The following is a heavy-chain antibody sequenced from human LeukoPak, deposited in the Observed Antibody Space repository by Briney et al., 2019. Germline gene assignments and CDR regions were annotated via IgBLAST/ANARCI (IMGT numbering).Heavy chain of an antibody. CDR2: ISSSSSYI. V-gene: IGHV3-21*01. Sequence: HGVSLRLSCAASGFTFSSYSMNWVRQAPGKGLEWVSSISSSSSYIYYADSVKGRFTISRDNAKNSLYLQMNSLRAEDTAVYYCAREPALVGATWFDYWGQGTLVTVSS. D-gene: IGHD1-26*01. CDR3: AREPALVGATWFDY. J-gene: IGHJ4*02. CDR1: GFTFSSYS.